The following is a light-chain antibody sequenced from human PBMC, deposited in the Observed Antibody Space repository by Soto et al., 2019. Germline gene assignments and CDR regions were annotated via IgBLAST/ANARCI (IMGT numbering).Light chain of an antibody. V-gene: IGLV1-51*01. CDR2: DNN. CDR1: SSNIGNNY. CDR3: GTWDSSLSAAV. J-gene: IGLJ7*01. Sequence: QSVLTQPPSVSAAPGQKVTISCSGSSSNIGNNYVSWYQQLPGTAPKLLIYDNNKRPSGIPDRFSGSKSGTSATLGITGFQTGDEADYYCGTWDSSLSAAVFGGGTQLTVL.